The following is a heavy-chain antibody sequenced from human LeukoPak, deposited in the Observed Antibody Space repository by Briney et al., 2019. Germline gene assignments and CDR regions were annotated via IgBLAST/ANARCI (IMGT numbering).Heavy chain of an antibody. CDR2: INPNSGGT. V-gene: IGHV1-2*02. J-gene: IGHJ4*02. D-gene: IGHD6-13*01. CDR3: ARDRREYIAAAGPPDFDY. Sequence: ASVKVSCKASGYTFTGCYMHWVRQAPGQGLEWMGWINPNSGGTNYAQKFQGRVTMTRDTSISTAYMELSRLRSDDTAVYYCARDRREYIAAAGPPDFDYWGQGTLVTVSS. CDR1: GYTFTGCY.